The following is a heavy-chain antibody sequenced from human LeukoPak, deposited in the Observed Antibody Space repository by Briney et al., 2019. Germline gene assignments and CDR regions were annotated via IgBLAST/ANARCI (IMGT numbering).Heavy chain of an antibody. CDR2: IYTSGST. Sequence: KPSETLSLTCTVSGGSISSGSYYWSWIRQPAGKGLEWIGRIYTSGSTNYNPSLKSRVTISVDTSKNQFSLKLSSVTAADTAVYYCARGGYYYDSTSYYSLDYWGQGTLVTVSS. CDR3: ARGGYYYDSTSYYSLDY. D-gene: IGHD3-22*01. CDR1: GGSISSGSYY. J-gene: IGHJ4*02. V-gene: IGHV4-61*02.